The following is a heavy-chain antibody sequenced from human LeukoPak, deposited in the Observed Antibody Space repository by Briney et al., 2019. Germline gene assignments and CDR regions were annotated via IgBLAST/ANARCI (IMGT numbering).Heavy chain of an antibody. J-gene: IGHJ4*02. CDR2: IYSGGGT. V-gene: IGHV3-66*02. CDR3: AREAVSITMIVVVTNEYYFDY. Sequence: GGSLRLSCAASGFTVSSNYMTWVRQAPGKGLEWVSVIYSGGGTYYEDSVKGRFTISRDNSKNTLYLQMNSLRAEDTAVYYCAREAVSITMIVVVTNEYYFDYWAREPWSPSPQ. D-gene: IGHD3-22*01. CDR1: GFTVSSNY.